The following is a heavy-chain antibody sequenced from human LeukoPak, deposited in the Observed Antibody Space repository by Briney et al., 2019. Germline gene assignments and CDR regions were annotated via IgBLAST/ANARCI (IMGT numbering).Heavy chain of an antibody. D-gene: IGHD1-26*01. V-gene: IGHV1-8*01. CDR1: GYTFTSYD. Sequence: ASVKVSCTASGYTFTSYDINWVRQATGQGLEWMGWMNPNSGNTGYAQKFQGRVTMTRNTSISTAYMELSSLRSEDTAVYYCASQSVGATNFDYWGQGTLVTVSS. J-gene: IGHJ4*02. CDR2: MNPNSGNT. CDR3: ASQSVGATNFDY.